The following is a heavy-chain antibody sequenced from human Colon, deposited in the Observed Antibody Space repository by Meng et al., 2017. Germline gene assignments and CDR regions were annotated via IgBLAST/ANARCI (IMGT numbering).Heavy chain of an antibody. CDR2: INPSAGTT. Sequence: ASVKVSCKASGYTFTNYYMHWVRQPPGQGLEWMGIINPSAGTTDYEQKFQGRVTMTRDTSTSTVYMELSRLTSDDTAVYYCARKGGDTRAFAIWGQGTMVNVSS. D-gene: IGHD3-16*01. CDR1: GYTFTNYY. J-gene: IGHJ3*02. V-gene: IGHV1-46*01. CDR3: ARKGGDTRAFAI.